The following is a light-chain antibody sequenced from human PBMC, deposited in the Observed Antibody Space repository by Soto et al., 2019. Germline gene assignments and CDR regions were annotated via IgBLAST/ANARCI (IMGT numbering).Light chain of an antibody. Sequence: QSALTQPASVSGSPGQSITIPCTGTSSDVGGYNFVSWYQQHPGKVPKLMIFDVNRRPSGVSDRFSGSKSGNTASLTISGLQAEDEGDYYCCSYTSSSTHVFGSGTKLTVL. CDR2: DVN. J-gene: IGLJ1*01. CDR3: CSYTSSSTHV. CDR1: SSDVGGYNF. V-gene: IGLV2-14*03.